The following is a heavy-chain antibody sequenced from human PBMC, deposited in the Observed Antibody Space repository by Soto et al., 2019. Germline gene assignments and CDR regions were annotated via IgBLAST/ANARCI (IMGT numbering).Heavy chain of an antibody. J-gene: IGHJ4*02. CDR1: GFTFSSYA. D-gene: IGHD6-19*01. V-gene: IGHV3-23*01. CDR2: ISGSGGST. Sequence: EVQLLESGGGLVQPGGSLRLSCAASGFTFSSYAMSWVRQAPGKGLEWVSAISGSGGSTYYADSVKGRFTISRDNSKNTVYLQMISLRAEDTAVYYCARKKPIAVAGLYYFDSWGQGTLVTVSS. CDR3: ARKKPIAVAGLYYFDS.